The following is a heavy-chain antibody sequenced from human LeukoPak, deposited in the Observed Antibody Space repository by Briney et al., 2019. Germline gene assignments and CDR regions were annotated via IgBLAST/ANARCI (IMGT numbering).Heavy chain of an antibody. D-gene: IGHD6-19*01. V-gene: IGHV3-74*01. CDR1: GFTFSTYW. CDR3: ARPETQYSSGLDGFDI. J-gene: IGHJ3*02. CDR2: INSDGSRT. Sequence: GGSLRLSCAASGFTFSTYWMHWVRQAPRKGLVWVSRINSDGSRTTYADSVKGRFTISRDNAKNTLYLQMNSLRTEDTAVYYCARPETQYSSGLDGFDIWGQGTMVTVSS.